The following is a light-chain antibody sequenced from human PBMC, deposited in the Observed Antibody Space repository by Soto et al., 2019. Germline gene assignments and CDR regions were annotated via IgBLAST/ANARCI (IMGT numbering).Light chain of an antibody. V-gene: IGKV3-20*01. J-gene: IGKJ5*01. CDR1: QSVRSSY. CDR3: QQYGSSPIT. Sequence: EIVLTQSPDTLSLSPGESATLSCRASQSVRSSYLAWYQQTPGQTPRLLIYGASNRATGIPDRFSGSGSGTDFTLTISRLEPEDFAVYYCQQYGSSPITFGQGTRLEIK. CDR2: GAS.